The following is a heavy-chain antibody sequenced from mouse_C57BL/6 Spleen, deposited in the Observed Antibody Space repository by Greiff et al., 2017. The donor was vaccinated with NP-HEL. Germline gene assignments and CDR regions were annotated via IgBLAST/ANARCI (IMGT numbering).Heavy chain of an antibody. Sequence: VQLQQSGPELVKPGASVKISCKASGYAFSSSWMNWVKQRPGKGLEWIGRIYPGDGDTNYNGKFKGKATLTADKSSSTAYMQLSSLTSEDSAVYCWARAGPRYFDYWGQGTTLTVSS. CDR2: IYPGDGDT. J-gene: IGHJ2*01. V-gene: IGHV1-82*01. CDR1: GYAFSSSW. CDR3: ARAGPRYFDY.